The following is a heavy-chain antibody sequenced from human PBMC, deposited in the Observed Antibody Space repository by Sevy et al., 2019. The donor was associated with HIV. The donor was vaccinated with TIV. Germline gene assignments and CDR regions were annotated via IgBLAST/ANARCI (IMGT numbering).Heavy chain of an antibody. CDR3: AKGGSGGIDHYGMDV. D-gene: IGHD6-25*01. J-gene: IGHJ6*02. V-gene: IGHV3-30*02. CDR1: GFRFNNFG. Sequence: GGSLRLSCAASGFRFNNFGMYWVRQAPGKGLEGVAFIRYDGINKYYVDSVKGRSTISRDNSKDTLYLEMKSLRLEDTAIYYCAKGGSGGIDHYGMDVWGQGTTVTVYS. CDR2: IRYDGINK.